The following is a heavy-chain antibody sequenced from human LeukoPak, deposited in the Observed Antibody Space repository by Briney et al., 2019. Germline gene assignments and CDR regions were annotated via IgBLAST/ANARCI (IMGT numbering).Heavy chain of an antibody. D-gene: IGHD3-10*01. J-gene: IGHJ4*02. CDR3: ALAYYYGSGTDH. CDR2: ISYDGNNK. V-gene: IGHV3-33*07. Sequence: GGSLRLSCAASGFTLSSYGMYWVRQAPGKGLEWVAFISYDGNNKYYADSVKGRFTISRDNVKNSLYLQMNSLRAEDTAVYYCALAYYYGSGTDHWGQGTLVAVSS. CDR1: GFTLSSYG.